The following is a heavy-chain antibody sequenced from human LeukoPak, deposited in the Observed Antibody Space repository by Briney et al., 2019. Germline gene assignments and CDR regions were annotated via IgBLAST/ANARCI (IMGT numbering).Heavy chain of an antibody. CDR2: INHSGST. D-gene: IGHD2-2*01. J-gene: IGHJ4*02. Sequence: SETLSLTCAVYGGSFSGYYWSWIRQPPGKGLEWIGEINHSGSTNYNPSLKSRVTISVDTSKNQFSLKLSSVTAADTAVYYCARGLVVPAAYDYWGQGTLVTVSS. CDR1: GGSFSGYY. V-gene: IGHV4-34*01. CDR3: ARGLVVPAAYDY.